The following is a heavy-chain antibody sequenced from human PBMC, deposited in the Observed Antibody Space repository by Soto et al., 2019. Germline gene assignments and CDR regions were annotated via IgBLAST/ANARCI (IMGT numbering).Heavy chain of an antibody. CDR2: IIPILGTA. J-gene: IGHJ5*02. Sequence: GASVKVSCKASGGTFSSYAISWVRQAPGQGLEWMGGIIPILGTANYAQKFQGRVTITADKSTSTAYMELSSLRSEDTAVYYCARNYYDSSGYPYNWFDPWGQGTLVTVSS. V-gene: IGHV1-69*10. CDR1: GGTFSSYA. CDR3: ARNYYDSSGYPYNWFDP. D-gene: IGHD3-22*01.